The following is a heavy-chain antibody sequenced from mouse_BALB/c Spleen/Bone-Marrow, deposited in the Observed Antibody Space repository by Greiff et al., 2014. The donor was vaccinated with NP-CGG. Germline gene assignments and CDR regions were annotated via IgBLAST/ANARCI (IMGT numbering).Heavy chain of an antibody. CDR2: ISYSGST. V-gene: IGHV3-2*02. J-gene: IGHJ2*01. CDR1: GYSITSDYA. Sequence: QSGPGLVKPSQSLSLTCTVTGYSITSDYAWNWIRQFPGNKLEWMGYISYSGSTSYNPSLKSRISITRDTSKSQFFLQLNSVTTEDTATYYCARSWLRRGFDYWGQGTTLTVSS. D-gene: IGHD2-2*01. CDR3: ARSWLRRGFDY.